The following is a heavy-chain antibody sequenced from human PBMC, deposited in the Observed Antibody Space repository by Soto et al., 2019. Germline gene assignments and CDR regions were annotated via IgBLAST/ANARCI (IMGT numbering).Heavy chain of an antibody. Sequence: QVQLVQSGAEVKKPGSSVKVSCTASGGTFSSYTISWVRQVPGQGLEWMGRIIPMLRMANFAQNFQGRVTMTADDSTSTACIELSSLRSEDTAVYYCATNYGSGSTHFDYWGQGTLVTVSS. D-gene: IGHD3-10*01. V-gene: IGHV1-69*02. J-gene: IGHJ4*02. CDR2: IIPMLRMA. CDR1: GGTFSSYT. CDR3: ATNYGSGSTHFDY.